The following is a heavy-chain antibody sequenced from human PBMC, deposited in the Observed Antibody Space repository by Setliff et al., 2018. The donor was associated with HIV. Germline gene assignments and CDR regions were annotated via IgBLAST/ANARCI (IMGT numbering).Heavy chain of an antibody. CDR3: ARPRVLDGVVAPGLWYFDL. CDR1: GGSISSSSYY. Sequence: PSETLSLTCTVSGGSISSSSYYWGWIRQSPGKGLEWIGSIYYTGSTHYSPSLKSRVTISVDTSKNQFSLKLSSMTAADTAVYYCARPRVLDGVVAPGLWYFDLWGRGTLVTVSS. V-gene: IGHV4-39*01. CDR2: IYYTGST. J-gene: IGHJ2*01. D-gene: IGHD3-3*01.